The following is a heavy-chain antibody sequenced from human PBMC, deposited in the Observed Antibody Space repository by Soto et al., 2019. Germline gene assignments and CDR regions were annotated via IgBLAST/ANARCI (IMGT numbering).Heavy chain of an antibody. CDR1: GFTFSSYG. CDR3: ARDCYYGSGSYCQCALDY. J-gene: IGHJ4*02. V-gene: IGHV3-33*01. D-gene: IGHD3-10*01. Sequence: QVQLVESGGGVAQPGRSLRLSCAASGFTFSSYGMHWVRQAPGKGLEWVAIIWYDGSNKYYADSVKGRFTISRDNSENTLYLQMSSVRGEDRAVYYCARDCYYGSGSYCQCALDYWGQGTLVTVSS. CDR2: IWYDGSNK.